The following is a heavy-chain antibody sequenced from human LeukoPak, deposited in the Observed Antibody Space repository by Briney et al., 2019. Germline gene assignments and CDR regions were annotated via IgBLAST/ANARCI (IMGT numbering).Heavy chain of an antibody. V-gene: IGHV3-11*01. CDR1: GFTFSDYY. J-gene: IGHJ4*02. CDR2: ISSSGSMI. CDR3: ARDGYSGNDGL. D-gene: IGHD5-12*01. Sequence: GGSLRLSCAASGFTFSDYYMSWIRQAPGKGLEWVSYISSSGSMISYADSVKGRFTISRDNAKKSLYLQMNSLRAEDTAVYYCARDGYSGNDGLWGQGTLVTVSS.